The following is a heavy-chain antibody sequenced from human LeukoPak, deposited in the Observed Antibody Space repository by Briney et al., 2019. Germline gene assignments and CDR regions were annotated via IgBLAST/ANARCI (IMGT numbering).Heavy chain of an antibody. CDR1: GFTVSSNY. CDR3: ARDLDFWSGYRHFDY. D-gene: IGHD3-3*01. V-gene: IGHV3-21*01. CDR2: ISSSSSYI. J-gene: IGHJ4*02. Sequence: PGESLRLSCAASGFTVSSNYMSWVRQAPGKGLEWVSSISSSSSYIYYADSVKGRFTISRDNAKNSLYLQMNSLRAEDTAVYYCARDLDFWSGYRHFDYWGQGTLVTVSS.